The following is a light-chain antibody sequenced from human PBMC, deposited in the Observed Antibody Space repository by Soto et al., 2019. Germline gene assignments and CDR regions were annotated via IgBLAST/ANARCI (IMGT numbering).Light chain of an antibody. CDR1: QGISNS. CDR2: AAS. V-gene: IGKV1-9*01. J-gene: IGKJ5*01. CDR3: QQVNSYPIT. Sequence: DIHLTQSPSFLSASVGDRVIITCRASQGISNSLAWYQQKPGKAPKLLIYAASTLQSGVPSRFSGSGSGTELTLTISSLHPEDGATYYCQQVNSYPITFGQGTRLEIK.